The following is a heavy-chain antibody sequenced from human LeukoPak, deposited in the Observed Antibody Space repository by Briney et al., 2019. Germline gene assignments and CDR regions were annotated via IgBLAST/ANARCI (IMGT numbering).Heavy chain of an antibody. CDR2: ISYDGSNK. Sequence: GGSLRLSCAASGFTFSSYAMSWVRQAPGKGLEWVAVISYDGSNKYYADSVKGRFTISRDNSKNTLYLQMNSLRAEDTAVYYCAKDRYYYDSSGYYYRDYYGMDVWGQGTTVTVSS. J-gene: IGHJ6*02. CDR1: GFTFSSYA. V-gene: IGHV3-30*18. D-gene: IGHD3-22*01. CDR3: AKDRYYYDSSGYYYRDYYGMDV.